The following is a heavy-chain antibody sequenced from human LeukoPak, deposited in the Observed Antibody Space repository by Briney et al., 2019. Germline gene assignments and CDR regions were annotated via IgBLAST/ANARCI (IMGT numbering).Heavy chain of an antibody. CDR2: IYTSGST. CDR3: ARESANASIFGVVINYYYYYYYMDV. J-gene: IGHJ6*03. V-gene: IGHV4-4*07. D-gene: IGHD3-3*01. Sequence: PSETLSLTCTVSGGSISSYYWSWIRQPAGKGLGWIGRIYTSGSTNYNPSLKSRVTMSVDTSKNQFSLKLSSVTAADTAVYYCARESANASIFGVVINYYYYYYYMDVWGKGTTVTVSS. CDR1: GGSISSYY.